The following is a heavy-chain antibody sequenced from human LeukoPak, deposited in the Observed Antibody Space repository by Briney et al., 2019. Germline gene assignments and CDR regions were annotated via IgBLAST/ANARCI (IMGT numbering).Heavy chain of an antibody. J-gene: IGHJ4*02. Sequence: PGGSLRLSCAASGFTFSSYDMFWVRQATGKGLEWVSTVGTAGDAYYRGFVRGRFTISRQNAKNSLYLQMNSLRAGDTAVYYCARGAGTGFDYWGQGTLVTVSS. D-gene: IGHD6-13*01. CDR1: GFTFSSYD. CDR2: VGTAGDA. V-gene: IGHV3-13*04. CDR3: ARGAGTGFDY.